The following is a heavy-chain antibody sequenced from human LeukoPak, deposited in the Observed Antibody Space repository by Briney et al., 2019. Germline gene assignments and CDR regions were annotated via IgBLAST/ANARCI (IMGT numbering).Heavy chain of an antibody. CDR3: ARDQYDTWSRRGNFDS. D-gene: IGHD3-3*01. Sequence: SVKVSCKASGGTFSSYAISWVRQAPGQGLEWMGGIIPIFGTANYAQKFQGRVTITADESTSTAYMELNSLRVEDTAVFYCARDQYDTWSRRGNFDSWGQGTLVIVPS. J-gene: IGHJ4*02. CDR1: GGTFSSYA. V-gene: IGHV1-69*13. CDR2: IIPIFGTA.